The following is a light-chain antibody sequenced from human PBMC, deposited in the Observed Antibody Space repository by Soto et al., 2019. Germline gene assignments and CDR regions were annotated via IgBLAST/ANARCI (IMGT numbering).Light chain of an antibody. Sequence: SYELTQPLSVSVALGQTARITCGGNNIGSKNVHWYQQKPSQAPVLVIYRDSNRPSGIPERFSGSNSGNTATLTISRAQAGDEADYYCQVWDSSVVFGGGTKLTVL. CDR2: RDS. J-gene: IGLJ2*01. V-gene: IGLV3-9*01. CDR3: QVWDSSVV. CDR1: NIGSKN.